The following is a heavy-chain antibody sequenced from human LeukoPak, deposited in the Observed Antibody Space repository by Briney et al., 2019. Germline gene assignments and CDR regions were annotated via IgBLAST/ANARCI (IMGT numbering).Heavy chain of an antibody. Sequence: GSLRLSFAASGFTFSSYSMNWVRQAPGKGLEWVSSISSSSSYIYYADSVKGRFTISRGNAKNSLYLQMNSLRAEDTAVYYCASDRQWLVRGENYWGQGTLVTVSS. CDR2: ISSSSSYI. D-gene: IGHD6-19*01. V-gene: IGHV3-21*01. J-gene: IGHJ4*02. CDR1: GFTFSSYS. CDR3: ASDRQWLVRGENY.